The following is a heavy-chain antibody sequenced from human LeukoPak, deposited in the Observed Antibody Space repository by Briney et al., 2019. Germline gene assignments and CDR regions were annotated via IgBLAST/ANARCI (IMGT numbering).Heavy chain of an antibody. D-gene: IGHD2-2*01. J-gene: IGHJ4*02. CDR3: AAAVVPTAIEY. CDR1: GFTFSSYS. Sequence: PGGSLGLSCAASGFTFSSYSMNWVRQAPGKGLEWVANIKQDGSEKYYVDSVKGRFTISRDNAKNSLYLQMNSLRAEDTAVYYCAAAVVPTAIEYWGQGTLVTVSS. V-gene: IGHV3-7*01. CDR2: IKQDGSEK.